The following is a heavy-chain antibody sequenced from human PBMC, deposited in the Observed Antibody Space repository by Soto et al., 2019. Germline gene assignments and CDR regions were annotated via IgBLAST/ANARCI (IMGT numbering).Heavy chain of an antibody. D-gene: IGHD6-13*01. Sequence: PSETLSLTCAVYGGSFSGYYWSWIRQPPGKGLEWIGEINHSGSTNYNPSLKSRVTISVDTSKNQFSLKLSSVTAADTAVYYCARWQQLVRNYYYYYGMDVWGQGTTVT. J-gene: IGHJ6*02. CDR2: INHSGST. CDR1: GGSFSGYY. V-gene: IGHV4-34*01. CDR3: ARWQQLVRNYYYYYGMDV.